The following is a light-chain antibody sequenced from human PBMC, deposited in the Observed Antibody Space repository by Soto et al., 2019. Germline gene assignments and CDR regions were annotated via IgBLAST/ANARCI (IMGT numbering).Light chain of an antibody. CDR3: QYYGGYYGSSPRYT. V-gene: IGKV3-20*01. J-gene: IGKJ2*01. Sequence: EIVLTQSPGTRSLSPGERATLSCRASQNVSSNSLAWYQQRPGQAPRLLMYGAFIRATGIPDRISGSGSGTDFTVTISRLEPEDFAVYYCQYYGGYYGSSPRYTFGQGTKLDIK. CDR2: GAF. CDR1: QNVSSNS.